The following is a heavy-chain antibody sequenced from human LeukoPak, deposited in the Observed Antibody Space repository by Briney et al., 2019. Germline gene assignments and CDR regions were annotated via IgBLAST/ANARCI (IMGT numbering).Heavy chain of an antibody. CDR1: GYTFNSYG. V-gene: IGHV1-18*01. J-gene: IGHJ1*01. Sequence: ASVKVSCKASGYTFNSYGISWVRQAPGQGLEWMGWISGYNGNTNYARGLQGRVTMTTDTSTSTAYMELRSLRSDDTAVYYCARSYCSSTSCYREYFQHWGQGTLVTVSS. D-gene: IGHD2-2*02. CDR2: ISGYNGNT. CDR3: ARSYCSSTSCYREYFQH.